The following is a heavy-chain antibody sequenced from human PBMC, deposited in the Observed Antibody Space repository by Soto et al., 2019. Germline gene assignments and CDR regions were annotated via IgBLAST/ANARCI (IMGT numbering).Heavy chain of an antibody. Sequence: SETLSLTCAVSGGSISSSNWWSWVRQPPGKGLEWIGEIYHSGSTNYNPSLKSRVTISVDKSKNQFSLKLSSVTAADTAVYYCASFYPEVEMATRGGDYWGQGTLVTVSS. CDR2: IYHSGST. CDR1: GGSISSSNW. D-gene: IGHD5-12*01. CDR3: ASFYPEVEMATRGGDY. V-gene: IGHV4-4*02. J-gene: IGHJ4*02.